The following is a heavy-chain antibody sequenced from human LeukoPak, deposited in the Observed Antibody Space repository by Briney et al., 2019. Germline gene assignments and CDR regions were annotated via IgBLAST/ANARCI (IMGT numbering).Heavy chain of an antibody. J-gene: IGHJ4*02. CDR3: ARRGVGATLHDFDY. CDR2: IYPGDSDT. CDR1: GYIFTNYW. V-gene: IGHV5-51*01. Sequence: GESLKISCKGSGYIFTNYWIGWVRQLPGKGLEWMGIIYPGDSDTRYSPSFQGQVTMSADKSITTAYVQWSSLKASDTAMYFCARRGVGATLHDFDYWGQGTLVTVSS. D-gene: IGHD1-26*01.